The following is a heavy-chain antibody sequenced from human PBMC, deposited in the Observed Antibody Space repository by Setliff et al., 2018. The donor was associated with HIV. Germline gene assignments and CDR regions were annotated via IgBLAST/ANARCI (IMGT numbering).Heavy chain of an antibody. J-gene: IGHJ4*02. V-gene: IGHV3-74*01. D-gene: IGHD2-2*01. CDR3: ARGKIVVVPAAMRPFDY. CDR1: GFTFSSYW. CDR2: INSGGSST. Sequence: GGSLRLSCAASGFTFSSYWMHWVRQAPGKGLVWVSRINSGGSSTSYADSVKGRFTISRDNAKNTLYLQMNSLRAEDTAVYYCARGKIVVVPAAMRPFDYWGQGTLVTVSS.